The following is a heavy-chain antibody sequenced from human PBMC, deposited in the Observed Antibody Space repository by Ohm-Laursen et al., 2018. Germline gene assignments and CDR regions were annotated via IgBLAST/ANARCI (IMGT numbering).Heavy chain of an antibody. V-gene: IGHV4-31*03. CDR3: AANYDFWSGYFRDSEIFDY. D-gene: IGHD3-3*01. CDR2: IYYSGST. J-gene: IGHJ4*02. CDR1: GGSISSGGYY. Sequence: TLSLTCTVSGGSISSGGYYWSWIRQHPGKGLEWIGYIYYSGSTYYNPSLKSRVTISVDTSKNQFSLKLSSVTAADTAVYYCAANYDFWSGYFRDSEIFDYWGQGALVTVSS.